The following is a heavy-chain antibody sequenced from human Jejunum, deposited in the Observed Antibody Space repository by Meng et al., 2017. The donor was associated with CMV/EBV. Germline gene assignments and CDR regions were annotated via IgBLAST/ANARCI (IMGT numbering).Heavy chain of an antibody. CDR2: IYPGDSDT. CDR1: TNDW. V-gene: IGHV5-51*01. D-gene: IGHD2-2*02. J-gene: IGHJ3*02. Sequence: TNDWIGWVRQMPGKGLEWMGIIYPGDSDTRYSPSFQGQVTISADKSITTAYLQWRSLKASDTAIYYCATFSGYCSSASCYKGAFDMWGQGTMVTVSS. CDR3: ATFSGYCSSASCYKGAFDM.